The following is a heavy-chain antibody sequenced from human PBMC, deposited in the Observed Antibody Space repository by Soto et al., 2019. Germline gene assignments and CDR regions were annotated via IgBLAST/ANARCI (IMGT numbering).Heavy chain of an antibody. CDR1: GFTFSSYG. CDR3: AKDLDYGSGSFDY. Sequence: GGSLRLSCAASGFTFSSYGMHWVRQAPGKGLEWVAVKSYDGSNKYYADSVKGRFTISRDNSKNTLYLQMNSLRAEDTAVYYCAKDLDYGSGSFDYWGQGTLVTVSS. D-gene: IGHD3-10*01. J-gene: IGHJ4*02. V-gene: IGHV3-30*18. CDR2: KSYDGSNK.